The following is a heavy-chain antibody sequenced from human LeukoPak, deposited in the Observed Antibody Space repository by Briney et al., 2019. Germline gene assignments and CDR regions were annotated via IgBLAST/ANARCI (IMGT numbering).Heavy chain of an antibody. CDR3: AKDLSYYDSSGCY. CDR1: GFTFSTYA. D-gene: IGHD3-22*01. CDR2: ISGSGANT. Sequence: GGSLRLSCAASGFTFSTYAMSWVRQAPGKGLEWVSTISGSGANTYYADSVRGRFTISRDNSKNTLYLQMNSLRAEDTAVYYCAKDLSYYDSSGCYWGQGTLVTVSS. J-gene: IGHJ4*02. V-gene: IGHV3-23*01.